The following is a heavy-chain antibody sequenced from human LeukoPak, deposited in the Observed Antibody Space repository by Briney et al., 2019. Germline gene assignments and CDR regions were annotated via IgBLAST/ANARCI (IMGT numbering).Heavy chain of an antibody. V-gene: IGHV4-39*07. CDR3: ARDAAAAGPGDY. CDR2: IYYSGST. J-gene: IGHJ4*02. Sequence: SETLSLTCTVSGASISSYYWGWIRQPPGKGLEWIGSIYYSGSTYYNSSLKSRVTISVDTSKIQFSLKLSSVTAADTAVYYCARDAAAAGPGDYWGQGTLVTVSS. D-gene: IGHD6-13*01. CDR1: GASISSYY.